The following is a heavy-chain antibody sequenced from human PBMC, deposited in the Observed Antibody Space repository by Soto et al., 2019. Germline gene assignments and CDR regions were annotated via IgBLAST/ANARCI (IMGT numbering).Heavy chain of an antibody. V-gene: IGHV3-33*01. CDR3: ARDVDRTSHLNWFDP. D-gene: IGHD5-12*01. CDR2: IWYDGTTK. Sequence: QVQLVESGGGVVQPGRSLRLSCEVSGFSLSGYGMQWVRQAPGKGLEWVAVIWYDGTTKNYADSVKGRFTISRDSSKNTVYLQMDSLKVEDTAVYYCARDVDRTSHLNWFDPWGQGVMVTVSS. J-gene: IGHJ5*02. CDR1: GFSLSGYG.